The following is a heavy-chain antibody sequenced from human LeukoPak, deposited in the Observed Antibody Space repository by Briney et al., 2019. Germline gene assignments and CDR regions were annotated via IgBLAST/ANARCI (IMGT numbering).Heavy chain of an antibody. V-gene: IGHV1-46*01. CDR2: INPSGGST. CDR1: GYTFTSYY. Sequence: ASVTVSCKASGYTFTSYYMHWVRQAPGQELEWMGIINPSGGSTSYAQKFQGRVTMTRDMSTSTVYMELSSLRSEDTAVYYCARVGGGAYYDFWSGYYGAYYYMDVWGKGTTVTVSS. D-gene: IGHD3-3*01. J-gene: IGHJ6*03. CDR3: ARVGGGAYYDFWSGYYGAYYYMDV.